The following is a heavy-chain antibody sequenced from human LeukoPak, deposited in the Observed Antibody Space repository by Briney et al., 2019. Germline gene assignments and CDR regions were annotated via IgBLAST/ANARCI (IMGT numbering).Heavy chain of an antibody. D-gene: IGHD3-3*01. V-gene: IGHV4-39*07. CDR3: ARGETLYYDFWSGYYTQ. CDR1: GGSISSSSYY. CDR2: IYYSGST. Sequence: SETLSLTCTVSGGSISSSSYYWGWIRQPPGKGLEWIGSIYYSGSTYYNPSLKSRVTISVDTSKNQFSLKLSSVTAADTAVYYCARGETLYYDFWSGYYTQWGQGTLVTVSS. J-gene: IGHJ4*02.